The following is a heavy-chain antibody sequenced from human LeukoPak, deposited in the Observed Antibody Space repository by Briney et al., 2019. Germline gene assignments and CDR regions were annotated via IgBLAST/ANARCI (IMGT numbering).Heavy chain of an antibody. D-gene: IGHD2-2*01. V-gene: IGHV3-30*18. J-gene: IGHJ6*04. CDR1: GFTFSSYG. Sequence: GGSLRLSCAASGFTFSSYGMHWVRQAPGKGLEWVAVISYDGSNKYYADSVKGRFTISRDNSKNTLYLQVNSLRAEDTAVYYCAKDGPSTSNYGMDVWGKGTTVTVSS. CDR2: ISYDGSNK. CDR3: AKDGPSTSNYGMDV.